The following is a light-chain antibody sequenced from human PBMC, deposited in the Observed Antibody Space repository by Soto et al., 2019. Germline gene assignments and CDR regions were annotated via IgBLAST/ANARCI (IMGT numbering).Light chain of an antibody. CDR1: QDISNY. J-gene: IGKJ3*01. V-gene: IGKV1-27*01. CDR3: QKYNSVPPFT. CDR2: AAS. Sequence: DIQMTQSPSSLSASVGDRVTITCRASQDISNYLAWYQQKPGKVPKLLIYAASTLQSGVPSRFSGSGSGTDFTLTISNLQPEDVATYYCQKYNSVPPFTFGPGTKVDIK.